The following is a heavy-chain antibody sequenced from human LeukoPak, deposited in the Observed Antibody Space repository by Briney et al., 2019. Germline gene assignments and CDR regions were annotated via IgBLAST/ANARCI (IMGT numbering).Heavy chain of an antibody. D-gene: IGHD6-6*01. V-gene: IGHV3-11*01. J-gene: IGHJ1*01. CDR2: ISSSGSTI. CDR1: GFTFSDYY. Sequence: GGSLRLSCAASGFTFSDYYMSWIHQAPGKGLEWVSYISSSGSTIYYADSVKGRFTISRDNAKNSLYLQMNSLRAEDTAVYYCASPGEAAPGSVQHWGQGTLVTVSS. CDR3: ASPGEAAPGSVQH.